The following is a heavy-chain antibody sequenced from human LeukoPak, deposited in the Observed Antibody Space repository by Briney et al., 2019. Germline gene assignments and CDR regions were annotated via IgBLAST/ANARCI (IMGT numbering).Heavy chain of an antibody. CDR3: ARGVRDFWSGYLGNNWFDP. V-gene: IGHV1-46*01. D-gene: IGHD3-3*01. Sequence: ASVKVSCKASGYTFTSYYMHWVRQAPGQGLEWMGIINSSGGSTSYAQKFQGRVTMTRDTSTSTVYMELSSLRSEDTAVYYCARGVRDFWSGYLGNNWFDPWGQGTLVTVSS. CDR2: INSSGGST. CDR1: GYTFTSYY. J-gene: IGHJ5*02.